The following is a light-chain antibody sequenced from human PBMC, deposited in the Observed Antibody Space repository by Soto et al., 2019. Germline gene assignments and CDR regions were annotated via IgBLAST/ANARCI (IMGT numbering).Light chain of an antibody. CDR1: ESISKQ. J-gene: IGKJ5*01. CDR3: QQTYSTLSLT. Sequence: DIRMTQSPSSLSASVGDRVTISCRASESISKQLNWYQQKPGEAPKLLIYDASSLQNGVPSRFRGGGSGTDFTLTISNLQPEDFATYYCQQTYSTLSLTFGQGTQVEIK. V-gene: IGKV1-39*01. CDR2: DAS.